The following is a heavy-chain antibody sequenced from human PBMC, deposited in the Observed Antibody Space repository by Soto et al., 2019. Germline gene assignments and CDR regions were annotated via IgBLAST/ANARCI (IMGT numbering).Heavy chain of an antibody. CDR3: ARGGQLVPQFDY. Sequence: QVQLVQSGAEVKQPGSSVKVSCKASGGTFSSYTISWVRQAPGQGLEWMGRIIPILGIANYAQKFQGRVTITADKSTSTAYRELSSLRSEDTAVYYCARGGQLVPQFDYWGQGTLVTVSS. V-gene: IGHV1-69*02. CDR1: GGTFSSYT. CDR2: IIPILGIA. J-gene: IGHJ4*02. D-gene: IGHD6-6*01.